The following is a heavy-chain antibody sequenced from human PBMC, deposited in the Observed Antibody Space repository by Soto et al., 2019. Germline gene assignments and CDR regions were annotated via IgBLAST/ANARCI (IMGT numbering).Heavy chain of an antibody. J-gene: IGHJ3*02. CDR1: GGTFSSYA. CDR3: ARDIVVVVADTDHDAFDI. D-gene: IGHD2-15*01. Sequence: ASVKVSCKASGGTFSSYAISWVRQAPGQGLEWMGGIIPIFGTANYAQKFQGRVTITADESTSTAYMELSSLRSEDTAVYYCARDIVVVVADTDHDAFDIWGQGTMVTVSS. CDR2: IIPIFGTA. V-gene: IGHV1-69*13.